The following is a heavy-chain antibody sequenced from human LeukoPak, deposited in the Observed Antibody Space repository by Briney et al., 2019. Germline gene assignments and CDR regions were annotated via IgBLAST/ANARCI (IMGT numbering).Heavy chain of an antibody. V-gene: IGHV3-48*04. CDR2: ISSSGSTI. Sequence: QPGGSLRLSCVASGFTLSTYWMNWVRQAPGKGLEWVSYISSSGSTIYYADSVKGRFTISRDNAKNSLYLQMNSLRAEDTAVYYCAELGITMIGGVWGKGATVTISS. CDR3: AELGITMIGGV. CDR1: GFTLSTYW. D-gene: IGHD3-10*02. J-gene: IGHJ6*04.